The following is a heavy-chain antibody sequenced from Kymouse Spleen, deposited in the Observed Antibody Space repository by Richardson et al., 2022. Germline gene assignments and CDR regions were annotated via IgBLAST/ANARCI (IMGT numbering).Heavy chain of an antibody. V-gene: IGHV4-61*01. CDR1: GGSVSSGSYY. D-gene: IGHD3-10*01. J-gene: IGHJ5*02. Sequence: QVQLQESGPGLVKPSETLSLTCTVSGGSVSSGSYYWSWIRQPPGKGLEWIGYIYYSGSTNYNPSLKSRVTISVDTSKNQFSLKLSSVTAADTAVYYCARVGDYYGSGSYRWFDPWGQGTLVTVSS. CDR2: IYYSGST. CDR3: ARVGDYYGSGSYRWFDP.